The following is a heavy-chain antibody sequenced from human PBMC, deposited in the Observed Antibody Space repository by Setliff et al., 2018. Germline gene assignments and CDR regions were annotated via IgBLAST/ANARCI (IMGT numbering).Heavy chain of an antibody. V-gene: IGHV1-18*01. D-gene: IGHD3-3*01. CDR1: GYSFTNYG. CDR3: AREPYYYNFWSGYENWFDP. CDR2: ISAYNGNT. J-gene: IGHJ5*02. Sequence: ASVKVSCKASGYSFTNYGLSWVRQAPGQGLEWMGWISAYNGNTHYAQKLQGRVTMTTDTSTSTAYMELRSLRSDDTAVYYCAREPYYYNFWSGYENWFDPWGQGTRVTVSS.